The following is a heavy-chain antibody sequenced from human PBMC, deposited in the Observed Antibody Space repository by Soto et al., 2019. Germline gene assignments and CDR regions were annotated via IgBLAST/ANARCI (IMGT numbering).Heavy chain of an antibody. J-gene: IGHJ4*02. Sequence: QVQLLQSGAEVKKPGASVKVSCKASGYMFNTYGITWVRQAPGQGLEWMGWISVYNGHIDYAQKFEGRVTMTIDTSTSTAYMELKSLTSDDTAVYYCARTYGSGDYFLPFEYWGQGTPVSVSS. V-gene: IGHV1-18*01. D-gene: IGHD3-10*01. CDR1: GYMFNTYG. CDR2: ISVYNGHI. CDR3: ARTYGSGDYFLPFEY.